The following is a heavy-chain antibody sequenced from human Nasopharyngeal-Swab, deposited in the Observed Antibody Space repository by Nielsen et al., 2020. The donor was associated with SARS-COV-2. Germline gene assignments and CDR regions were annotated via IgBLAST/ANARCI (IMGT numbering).Heavy chain of an antibody. D-gene: IGHD3-22*01. J-gene: IGHJ4*02. CDR3: TRDPYYDSSLEDY. CDR2: IRSKAYGGTT. CDR1: GLTFGDYA. V-gene: IGHV3-49*03. Sequence: GESLKISCTASGLTFGDYAMSWFRQAPGKGLEWVGFIRSKAYGGTTEYAASVKGRFTISRDDSKSIAYLQMNSLKTEDTAVYYCTRDPYYDSSLEDYWGQGTLVTVSS.